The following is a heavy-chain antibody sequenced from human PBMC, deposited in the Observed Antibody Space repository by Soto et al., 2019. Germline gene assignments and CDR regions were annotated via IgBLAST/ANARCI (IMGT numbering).Heavy chain of an antibody. CDR1: GGSFSSYY. Sequence: PSETLSLTCAVYGGSFSSYYWIWIRQPPGKGLEWIGEINHSGSTKYNPSLKSRVTISVDTSKNQFSLKLSSVTAADTAVYYCTRNCSSTSCYISGFDYWGQGTLVTVSS. CDR2: INHSGST. J-gene: IGHJ4*02. D-gene: IGHD2-2*02. CDR3: TRNCSSTSCYISGFDY. V-gene: IGHV4-34*01.